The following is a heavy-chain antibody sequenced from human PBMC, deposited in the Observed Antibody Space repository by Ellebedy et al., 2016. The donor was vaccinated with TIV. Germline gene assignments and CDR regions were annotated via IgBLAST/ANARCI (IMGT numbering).Heavy chain of an antibody. V-gene: IGHV1-69*13. CDR1: GGTLSRSA. J-gene: IGHJ3*01. CDR2: IFPFMGTT. Sequence: SVKVSXXASGGTLSRSAFNWVRQAPGQGLAWMGDIFPFMGTTNTALTFQGRLTITADESTSTVYMELSSLKSDDTALYYCTTVPAAMVGGRGGAFHLWGLGTMVTVSS. CDR3: TTVPAAMVGGRGGAFHL. D-gene: IGHD2-2*01.